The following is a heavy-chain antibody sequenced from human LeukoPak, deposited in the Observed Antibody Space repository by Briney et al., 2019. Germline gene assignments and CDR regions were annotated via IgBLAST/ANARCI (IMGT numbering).Heavy chain of an antibody. Sequence: PSETLSLTCAVYGGSFSGYYWSWIRQPPGKGLEWIGEINHSGSTNYNPSLKSRVTISVDTSKNQFSLKLSSVTAADTAVYYCARDRRYSYGMDVWGQGTTVTVSS. CDR3: ARDRRYSYGMDV. CDR1: GGSFSGYY. D-gene: IGHD3-9*01. CDR2: INHSGST. J-gene: IGHJ6*02. V-gene: IGHV4-34*01.